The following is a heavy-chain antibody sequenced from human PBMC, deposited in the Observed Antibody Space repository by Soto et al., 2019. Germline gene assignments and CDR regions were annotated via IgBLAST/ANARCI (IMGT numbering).Heavy chain of an antibody. V-gene: IGHV5-51*01. CDR1: GYSLTSNW. J-gene: IGHJ4*02. CDR3: ARMDSSALGIDY. CDR2: IYPGDSDT. D-gene: IGHD3-22*01. Sequence: PGESLKISCKGSGYSLTSNWIGWVRQMPGKGLEWMGIIYPGDSDTRYSPPFQGQVTISADKSISTAYLQWSRLKASDSAMYYCARMDSSALGIDYWGQGTLVTVSS.